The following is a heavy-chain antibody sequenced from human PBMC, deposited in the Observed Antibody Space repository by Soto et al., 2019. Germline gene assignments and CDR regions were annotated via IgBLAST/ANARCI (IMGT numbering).Heavy chain of an antibody. J-gene: IGHJ4*02. Sequence: EVQLVESGGGLVKPGGSLRLSCAASGFTFSSYSMNWVRQAPGKGLEWVSSISSSSSYIYYADSVKGRFTISRDNAKNSLYLQMNSLRAEDTVVYYCARAVFGELLSPPFVYWGQGTLVTVSS. CDR1: GFTFSSYS. CDR3: ARAVFGELLSPPFVY. V-gene: IGHV3-21*01. D-gene: IGHD3-10*02. CDR2: ISSSSSYI.